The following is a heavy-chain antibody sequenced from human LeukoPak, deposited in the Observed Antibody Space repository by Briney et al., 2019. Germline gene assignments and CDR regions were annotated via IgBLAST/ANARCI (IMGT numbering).Heavy chain of an antibody. CDR3: ARDKGTIWNSQNDPFDI. CDR2: ISDDGSKT. CDR1: RFTFSSYH. V-gene: IGHV3-30*10. D-gene: IGHD1-7*01. Sequence: PGRSLRLSCAASRFTFSSYHMHWVRQAPGKGLEWLAVISDDGSKTYHTDSVRGRFTISRDNSENTPFLQMNSLRGEDTAVYYCARDKGTIWNSQNDPFDIWGQGTMVTVSS. J-gene: IGHJ3*02.